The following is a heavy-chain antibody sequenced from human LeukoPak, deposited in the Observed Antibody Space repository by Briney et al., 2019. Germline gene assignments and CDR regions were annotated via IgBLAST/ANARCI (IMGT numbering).Heavy chain of an antibody. CDR1: GFTFSSYG. D-gene: IGHD3-10*01. CDR2: INQDGSEK. V-gene: IGHV3-7*05. J-gene: IGHJ4*02. CDR3: ARDQITMVRGVTNNFDY. Sequence: PGGSLRLSCAASGFTFSSYGMSWVRQAPGKGLEWVANINQDGSEKYYVDSVKGRFTISRDNAKNSLYLQMNSLRAEDTAVYYCARDQITMVRGVTNNFDYWGQGTLVTVSS.